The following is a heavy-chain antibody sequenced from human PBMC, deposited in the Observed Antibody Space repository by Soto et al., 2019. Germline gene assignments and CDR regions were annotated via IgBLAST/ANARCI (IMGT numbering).Heavy chain of an antibody. CDR2: VSHSGKT. J-gene: IGHJ3*02. Sequence: QVQLQESGPGLVKPSGTLSLTCDVSSGSMNSSNWWSWVRQPPGKGLEWIGDVSHSGKTNYNPSLQIRISLSVDKSKNQFSPKLTSVIAADTAVYYCARPVSVSIFGGFIKIGAFDMWGQWTMVTVSS. CDR1: SGSMNSSNW. V-gene: IGHV4-4*02. CDR3: ARPVSVSIFGGFIKIGAFDM. D-gene: IGHD3-3*01.